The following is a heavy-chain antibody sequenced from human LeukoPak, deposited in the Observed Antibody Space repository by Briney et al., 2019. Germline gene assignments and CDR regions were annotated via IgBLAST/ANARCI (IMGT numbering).Heavy chain of an antibody. CDR1: GGSISSYY. Sequence: SETLSLTCTVSGGSISSYYWSWIRQPPGKGLEWIGYIYYSGSTNYNPSLKSRVTIPVDTSKNQFSLKLSSVTAADTAVYYCARLPHPYYDILTGYHQFDPWGQGTLVTVSS. CDR3: ARLPHPYYDILTGYHQFDP. CDR2: IYYSGST. V-gene: IGHV4-59*08. D-gene: IGHD3-9*01. J-gene: IGHJ5*02.